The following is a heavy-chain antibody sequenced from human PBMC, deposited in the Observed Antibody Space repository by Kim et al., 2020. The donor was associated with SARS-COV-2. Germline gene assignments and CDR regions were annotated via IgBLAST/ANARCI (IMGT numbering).Heavy chain of an antibody. D-gene: IGHD5-12*01. Sequence: GGSLRLSCAASGFTFSSYSMNWVRQAPGKGLEWVSSISSSSSYIYYADSVKGRFTISRDNAKNSLYLQMNSLRAEDTAVYYCARARRGATGMFDYWGQGTLVTVSS. CDR3: ARARRGATGMFDY. V-gene: IGHV3-21*01. CDR1: GFTFSSYS. J-gene: IGHJ4*02. CDR2: ISSSSSYI.